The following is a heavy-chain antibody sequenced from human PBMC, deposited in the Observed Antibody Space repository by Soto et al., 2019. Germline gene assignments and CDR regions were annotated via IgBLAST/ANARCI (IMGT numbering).Heavy chain of an antibody. CDR3: ASLPARHYYHGVDV. D-gene: IGHD2-2*01. J-gene: IGHJ6*02. Sequence: SETLSLTCSVSGVSIVYYYWNWIRKPPGKGLEWLGHIYYTGITAYNPSLNGRITISVDTSKNQISLNLGSVTAADTAVYYCASLPARHYYHGVDVWGPGTAVTVSS. CDR1: GVSIVYYY. CDR2: IYYTGIT. V-gene: IGHV4-59*01.